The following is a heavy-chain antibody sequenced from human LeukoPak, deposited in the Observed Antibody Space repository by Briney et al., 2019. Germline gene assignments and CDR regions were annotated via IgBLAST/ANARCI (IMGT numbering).Heavy chain of an antibody. V-gene: IGHV1-2*06. CDR3: ARAYIVTGYWGY. Sequence: ASVKVTCKASGYTFTGYYMHWVLQAPGQGLEWMGRINPNSGGTNYAQKFQGRVTLTRDTSISTAYMELSRLRSDDTAVYYCARAYIVTGYWGYWGQGTLVTVSS. J-gene: IGHJ4*02. D-gene: IGHD3-9*01. CDR1: GYTFTGYY. CDR2: INPNSGGT.